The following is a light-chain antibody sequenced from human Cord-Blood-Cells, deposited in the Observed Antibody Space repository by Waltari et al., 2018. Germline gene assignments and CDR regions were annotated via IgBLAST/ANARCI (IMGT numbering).Light chain of an antibody. J-gene: IGLJ3*02. CDR2: GNK. V-gene: IGLV1-44*01. CDR3: AAWDDSLNGWV. CDR1: SSNIGSNT. Sequence: QSVLTQPPSASGTPGQWVTISCSGSSSNIGSNTVNWYQQLPGTAPKLLIYGNKQGATGVPVRLSGAKSGSSASLAMSGIQSEDEADYYVAAWDDSLNGWVFGGGTKLTVL.